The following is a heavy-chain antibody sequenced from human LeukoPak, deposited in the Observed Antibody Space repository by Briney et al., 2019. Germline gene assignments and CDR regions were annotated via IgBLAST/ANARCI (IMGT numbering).Heavy chain of an antibody. J-gene: IGHJ4*02. Sequence: PGGSLRLSCAASGFTFSNYAIHWVRQAPGKGLEWVTVISYDGSNKYYADSVKGRFTISSDNSKNTVYLQMNNLRAEDTAVYYCATTLAQVVTAIGYWGQGTLVTVSS. CDR2: ISYDGSNK. CDR3: ATTLAQVVTAIGY. CDR1: GFTFSNYA. D-gene: IGHD2-21*02. V-gene: IGHV3-30-3*01.